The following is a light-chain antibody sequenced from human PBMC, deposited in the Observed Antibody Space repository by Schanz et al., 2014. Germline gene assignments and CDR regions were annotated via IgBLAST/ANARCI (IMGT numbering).Light chain of an antibody. J-gene: IGKJ1*01. CDR3: QQRNDWPGT. CDR2: GAS. V-gene: IGKV3D-20*02. Sequence: ETVLTQSPGTLSLSPGERATLSCRASQSLGSSYLAWYQQKPGQAPRLLIYGASSRATGIPARFSGSGSGTDFTLTISSLEPEDFAVYYCQQRNDWPGTFGQGTKVEIK. CDR1: QSLGSSY.